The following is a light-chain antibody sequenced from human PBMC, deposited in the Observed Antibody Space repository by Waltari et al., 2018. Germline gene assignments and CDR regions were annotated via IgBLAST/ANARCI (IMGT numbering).Light chain of an antibody. Sequence: DIVLTQSLATLSLSLGERATLSCRASQSVSSSYLAWYQQKPGQAPRLLIYGASSRATGIPDRFSGSGSGTDFTLTISRLEPEDFAVYYCQQYGSSSITFGQGTRLEIK. CDR2: GAS. CDR1: QSVSSSY. CDR3: QQYGSSSIT. J-gene: IGKJ5*01. V-gene: IGKV3-20*01.